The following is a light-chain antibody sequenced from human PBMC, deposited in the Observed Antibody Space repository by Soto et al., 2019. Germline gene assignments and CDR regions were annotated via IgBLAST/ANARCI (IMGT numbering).Light chain of an antibody. CDR1: QSVSSY. CDR3: QQRSNWPPWT. V-gene: IGKV3-11*01. J-gene: IGKJ1*01. CDR2: DAS. Sequence: EIVLTQPPATLSLSPGERATLSCRASQSVSSYLAWYQQKPGQAPRLLIYDASNRATGIPARFSGSGSGTDFTLTISSLEPEDFAVYYCQQRSNWPPWTCGQGTK.